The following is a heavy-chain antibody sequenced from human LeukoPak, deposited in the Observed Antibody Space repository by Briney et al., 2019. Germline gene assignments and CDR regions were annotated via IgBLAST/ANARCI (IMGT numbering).Heavy chain of an antibody. CDR3: ARDRHYGSNGPTISAFDI. CDR2: ISSSGSTI. CDR1: GFTFSSYE. D-gene: IGHD3-22*01. V-gene: IGHV3-48*03. Sequence: QPGGSLRLSCAAAGFTFSSYEVTWVRQAPGKGLEWVSYISSSGSTIYYADSVKGRFTISRDNAKNSLYLQMNSLRVEDTAVYYCARDRHYGSNGPTISAFDIWGQGTMVTVSS. J-gene: IGHJ3*02.